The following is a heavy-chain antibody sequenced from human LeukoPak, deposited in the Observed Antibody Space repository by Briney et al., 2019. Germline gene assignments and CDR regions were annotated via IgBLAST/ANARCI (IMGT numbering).Heavy chain of an antibody. D-gene: IGHD6-19*01. CDR3: ARGRGSGHKENWFDP. V-gene: IGHV1-8*01. Sequence: GASVKVSCKASGYTFTTYDINWVRPATGQGLEWMGWMNPNSGNTGYTQKFQGRVTMTRNTSISTAYMELSSLRSEDTAVYYCARGRGSGHKENWFDPWGQGTLVTVSS. CDR1: GYTFTTYD. J-gene: IGHJ5*02. CDR2: MNPNSGNT.